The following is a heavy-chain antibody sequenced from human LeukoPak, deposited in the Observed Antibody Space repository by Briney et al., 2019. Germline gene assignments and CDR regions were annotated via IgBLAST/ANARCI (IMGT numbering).Heavy chain of an antibody. V-gene: IGHV3-74*01. J-gene: IGHJ4*02. CDR1: GFTFRTYW. Sequence: GGSLRLSCAVSGFTFRTYWMHWVRQVPGEGLVWVSRINGDGSITNYADSVRSRFSISRDNAKNTLYLQMNSLRAEDTAVYYCARDLYDILTGYSGDYWGQGTLVTVSS. D-gene: IGHD3-9*01. CDR3: ARDLYDILTGYSGDY. CDR2: INGDGSIT.